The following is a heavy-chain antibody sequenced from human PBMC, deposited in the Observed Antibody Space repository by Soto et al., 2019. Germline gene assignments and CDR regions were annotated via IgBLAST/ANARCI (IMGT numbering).Heavy chain of an antibody. Sequence: EVQLVESGGGLVQPGRSLRLSCAASGFTFEDYAMHWVRQAPGKGLEWVSGISWNSGSIGYADSVKGRFTISRDNAKNSLYLQMNSLRAEDKALYYCAKDINPSTDLWGPGDYSFDYWGQGTLVTLFS. J-gene: IGHJ4*02. CDR2: ISWNSGSI. CDR1: GFTFEDYA. V-gene: IGHV3-9*01. CDR3: AKDINPSTDLWGPGDYSFDY. D-gene: IGHD4-17*01.